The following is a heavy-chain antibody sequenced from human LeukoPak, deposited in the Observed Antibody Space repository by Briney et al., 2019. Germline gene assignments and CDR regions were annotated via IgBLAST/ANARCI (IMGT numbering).Heavy chain of an antibody. CDR3: ARQLGNYYRAFDF. CDR2: INPASAGA. V-gene: IGHV1-2*02. J-gene: IGHJ4*02. CDR1: GYTFTNYY. Sequence: ASVKVSCKPSGYTFTNYYIHWVRQAPGQGPELVGWINPASAGAAFAPKFQGRVSTTWDSSITTAFMDLTSLRSDDTAIYYCARQLGNYYRAFDFWGQGTLVTVSS. D-gene: IGHD6-6*01.